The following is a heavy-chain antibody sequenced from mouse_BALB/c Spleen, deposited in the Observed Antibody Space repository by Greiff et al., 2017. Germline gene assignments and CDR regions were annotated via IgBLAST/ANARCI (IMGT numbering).Heavy chain of an antibody. D-gene: IGHD1-2*01. Sequence: EVQLQESGPGLVKPSQSLSLTCTVTGYSITSDYAWNWIRQFPGNKLEWMGYISYSGSTSYNPSLKSRISITRDTSKNQFFLQLNSVTTEDTATYYCARCYYGPSMDYWGQGTSVTVSS. CDR3: ARCYYGPSMDY. CDR2: ISYSGST. CDR1: GYSITSDYA. V-gene: IGHV3-2*02. J-gene: IGHJ4*01.